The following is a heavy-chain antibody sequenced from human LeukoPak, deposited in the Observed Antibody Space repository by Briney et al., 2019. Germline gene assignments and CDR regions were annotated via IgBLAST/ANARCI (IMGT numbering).Heavy chain of an antibody. J-gene: IGHJ6*03. V-gene: IGHV4-59*11. CDR1: GGSISSHY. CDR2: IYYSGST. CDR3: ARSPPYYDILTGYSPDYYYYMDV. Sequence: PSETLSLTCTVSGGSISSHYWSWIRQPPGKGLEWIGYIYYSGSTNYNPSLKSRVTISVDTSKNQFSLKPSSVTAADTAVYYCARSPPYYDILTGYSPDYYYYMDVWGKGTTVTVSS. D-gene: IGHD3-9*01.